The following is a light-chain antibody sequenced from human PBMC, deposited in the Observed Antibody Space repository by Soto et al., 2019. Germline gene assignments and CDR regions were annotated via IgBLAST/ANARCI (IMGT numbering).Light chain of an antibody. CDR2: KAS. V-gene: IGKV1-5*03. J-gene: IGKJ2*01. CDR1: QSISSW. CDR3: QQYFNYCT. Sequence: DIQMTQSPSTLSASVGDRVTITCRASQSISSWLAWYQQKPGKAPKLLIYKASSLESGVPSRFSGSGSGTEFTLTISSLQPDDFGTYYCQQYFNYCTFGQGTKLEIK.